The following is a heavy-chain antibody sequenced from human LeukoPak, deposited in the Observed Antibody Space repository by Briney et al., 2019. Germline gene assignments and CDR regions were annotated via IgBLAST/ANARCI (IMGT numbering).Heavy chain of an antibody. J-gene: IGHJ4*02. CDR2: ISSSGDTI. CDR1: GFTFSNYE. D-gene: IGHD2-15*01. Sequence: GSLRLSCAASGFTFSNYEMKWVRQAPGKGLEWVSYISSSGDTIYYADSVKGRFTISRDNAKNLLYLQMNSLRAEDTAIYYCATPPGSTDYWGQGTLVTVSS. V-gene: IGHV3-48*03. CDR3: ATPPGSTDY.